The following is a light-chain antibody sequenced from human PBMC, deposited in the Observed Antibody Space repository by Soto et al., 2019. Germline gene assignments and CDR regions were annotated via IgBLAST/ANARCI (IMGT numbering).Light chain of an antibody. CDR2: RTN. CDR1: SGSVSTSYY. V-gene: IGLV8-61*01. J-gene: IGLJ2*01. CDR3: VLYVSRGIWV. Sequence: QAVVTQEPSFSVSPGGTVTLTCDLSSGSVSTSYYPSWYQRTPGQAPRTLIYRTNTRSSGVPDRFSGSILGSKAALTITGAQEDDEADYYCVLYVSRGIWVFGGGTKLTVL.